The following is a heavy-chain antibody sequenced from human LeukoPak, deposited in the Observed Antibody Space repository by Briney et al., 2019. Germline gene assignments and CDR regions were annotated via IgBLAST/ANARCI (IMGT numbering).Heavy chain of an antibody. CDR3: ARADYDTDAFDI. CDR2: IKQDGSEK. Sequence: GGSLRLSCTVSGFTFSRYWMSWVRQAPGKGLEWVANIKQDGSEKHYVDSVKGRFTITRDNAKNSLYLQMNSLRAEDTAVYYCARADYDTDAFDIWGQGTMVTVSS. CDR1: GFTFSRYW. J-gene: IGHJ3*02. D-gene: IGHD3-22*01. V-gene: IGHV3-7*01.